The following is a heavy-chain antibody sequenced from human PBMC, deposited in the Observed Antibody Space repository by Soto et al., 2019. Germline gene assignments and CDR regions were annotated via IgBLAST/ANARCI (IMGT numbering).Heavy chain of an antibody. CDR2: INPSGGST. D-gene: IGHD6-13*01. Sequence: QVQLVQSGAEVKKPGASVKVSCKASGYTFTSYYMHWVRQAPGQGLEWMGIINPSGGSTSYAQKFQGRVTMTRDTSTSTVYMELSSLRSEDTAVYYCARDLIVQGSSFRPTFDPWGQGTLVTVSS. CDR1: GYTFTSYY. J-gene: IGHJ5*02. CDR3: ARDLIVQGSSFRPTFDP. V-gene: IGHV1-46*01.